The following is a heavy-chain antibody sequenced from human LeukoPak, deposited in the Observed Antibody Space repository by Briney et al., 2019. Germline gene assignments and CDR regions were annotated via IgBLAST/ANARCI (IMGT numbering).Heavy chain of an antibody. D-gene: IGHD3-10*01. V-gene: IGHV1-3*01. CDR1: GYTFTSYA. J-gene: IGHJ5*02. CDR2: INAGNGNT. Sequence: EASVKVSCKASGYTFTSYAMHWVRQAPGQRLEWMGWINAGNGNTKYSQKFQGRVTITGDTSASTAYMELSSLRSEDTAVYYCAREPLWFGTQGVWFDPWGQGTLVTVSS. CDR3: AREPLWFGTQGVWFDP.